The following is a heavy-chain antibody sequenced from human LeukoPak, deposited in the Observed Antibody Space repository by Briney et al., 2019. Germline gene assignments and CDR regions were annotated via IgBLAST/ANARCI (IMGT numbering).Heavy chain of an antibody. D-gene: IGHD3-9*01. J-gene: IGHJ5*02. Sequence: ASVKVSCKASGYTFTGYYMHWVRQAPGQGLEWMGWINPNSGGTNYAQKFQGRVTMTRDTSISTAYMELSRLRSDDTAVYYCARRRYFDSDWDDPWGQGTLVTVSS. V-gene: IGHV1-2*02. CDR2: INPNSGGT. CDR3: ARRRYFDSDWDDP. CDR1: GYTFTGYY.